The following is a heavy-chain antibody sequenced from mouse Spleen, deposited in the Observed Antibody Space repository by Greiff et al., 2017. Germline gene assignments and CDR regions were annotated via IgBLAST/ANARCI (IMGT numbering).Heavy chain of an antibody. D-gene: IGHD1-1*01. J-gene: IGHJ2*01. CDR3: TTGLGSRYYFDY. V-gene: IGHV14-1*01. Sequence: EVKLMESGAELVRPGASVKLSCTASGFNIKDYYMHWVKQRPEQGLEWIGRIDPEDGDTEYAPKFQGKATMTADTSSNTAYLQLSSLTSEDTAVYYCTTGLGSRYYFDYWGQGTTLTVSS. CDR2: IDPEDGDT. CDR1: GFNIKDYY.